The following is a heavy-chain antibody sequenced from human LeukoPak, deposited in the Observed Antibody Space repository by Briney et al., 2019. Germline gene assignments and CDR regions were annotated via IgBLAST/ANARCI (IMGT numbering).Heavy chain of an antibody. CDR1: GDSVSSNSAS. D-gene: IGHD6-19*01. J-gene: IGHJ4*02. CDR2: TYYRSKWYY. Sequence: SQTLSLTCAISGDSVSSNSASWNWIRQSPSRGLEWLGRTYYRSKWYYDYALSVKGRTIISPDTSKNQFSLQLNSVTPEDTAVYYCTRESDRIGFDFDYWGQGTLVTVSS. CDR3: TRESDRIGFDFDY. V-gene: IGHV6-1*01.